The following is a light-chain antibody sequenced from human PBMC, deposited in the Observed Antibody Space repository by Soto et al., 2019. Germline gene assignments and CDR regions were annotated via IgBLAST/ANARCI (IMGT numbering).Light chain of an antibody. CDR2: EVS. CDR3: SSYTSSSTLDV. Sequence: QSVLTQPASVSVSPGQSITISCTGTSSDVGGYNYVSWYQQHPGNAPKLMIYEVSNRPSGVSNRFSGSKSGNTASLTISGLQAEDEADYYCSSYTSSSTLDVFGTGTKVTVL. J-gene: IGLJ1*01. V-gene: IGLV2-14*01. CDR1: SSDVGGYNY.